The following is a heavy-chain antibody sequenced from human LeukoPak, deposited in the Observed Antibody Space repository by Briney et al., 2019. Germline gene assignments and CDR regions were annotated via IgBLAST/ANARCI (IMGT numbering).Heavy chain of an antibody. CDR3: ARASIAGAPYYFEC. CDR1: GGTFSSYA. Sequence: WASVKVSCKASGGTFSSYAISWVRQAPGQGREWMGRIIPIFGTANYAQKFQGRVTITTDESTSTAYMELSSLRSEDTAVYYCARASIAGAPYYFECWGPGTLVTVSS. J-gene: IGHJ4*02. V-gene: IGHV1-69*05. D-gene: IGHD1-26*01. CDR2: IIPIFGTA.